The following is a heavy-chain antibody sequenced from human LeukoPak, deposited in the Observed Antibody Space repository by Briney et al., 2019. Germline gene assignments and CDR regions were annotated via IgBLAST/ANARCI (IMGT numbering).Heavy chain of an antibody. V-gene: IGHV1-8*01. J-gene: IGHJ4*02. CDR2: MNPNSGNT. D-gene: IGHD5-24*01. CDR3: NLVTPRDGYNNFDY. Sequence: ASVTVSFKASGYTFTSYDINWVRQATGQGLEWMGWMNPNSGNTGYAQKFQGRVTMTRNTSISTAYMELSSLRSEDTAVYYCNLVTPRDGYNNFDYWGQGTLVTVSS. CDR1: GYTFTSYD.